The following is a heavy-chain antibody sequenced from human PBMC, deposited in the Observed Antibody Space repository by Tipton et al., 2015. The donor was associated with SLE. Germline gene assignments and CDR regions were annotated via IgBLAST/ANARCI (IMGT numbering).Heavy chain of an antibody. CDR3: AKAPAGGRYGGNPGY. Sequence: PGASVKVSCKASGYTFTSYGISWVRQAPGKGLEWVSAISGSGGSTYYADSVKGRFTISRDNSKNTLYLQMNSLRAEDTAVYYCAKAPAGGRYGGNPGYWGQGTLVTVSS. CDR1: GYTFTSYG. CDR2: ISGSGGST. J-gene: IGHJ4*02. D-gene: IGHD4-23*01. V-gene: IGHV3-23*01.